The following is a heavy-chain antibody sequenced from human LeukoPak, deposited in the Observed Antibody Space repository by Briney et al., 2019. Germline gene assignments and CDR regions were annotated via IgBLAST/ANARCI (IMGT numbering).Heavy chain of an antibody. Sequence: GGSLRLSCAASGFTFSSYGVHWVRQAPGKGLEWVAFIRYDGSNKYYADSVKGRFTISRDNSKNTLYLQMNSLRAEDTAVYYCAKGGRGYSGYDLDYWGKGTLVTVSS. J-gene: IGHJ4*02. V-gene: IGHV3-30*02. CDR2: IRYDGSNK. D-gene: IGHD5-12*01. CDR3: AKGGRGYSGYDLDY. CDR1: GFTFSSYG.